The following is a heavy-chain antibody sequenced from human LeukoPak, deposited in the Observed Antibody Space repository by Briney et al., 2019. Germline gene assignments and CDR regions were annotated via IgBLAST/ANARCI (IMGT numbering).Heavy chain of an antibody. CDR1: GDXVTSGGYF. V-gene: IGHV4-31*11. J-gene: IGHJ3*02. CDR3: ARDVVVTSSPDAFDI. CDR2: ISNSGTT. Sequence: SETLSLTCAVSGDXVTSGGYFWTWIRQHPGRGLEWFGSISNSGTTSYNPSLKSRVSISLDTSNNHFSLRLGSVTAADTAVYFCARDVVVTSSPDAFDIWGQGTMVTVSS. D-gene: IGHD2-21*02.